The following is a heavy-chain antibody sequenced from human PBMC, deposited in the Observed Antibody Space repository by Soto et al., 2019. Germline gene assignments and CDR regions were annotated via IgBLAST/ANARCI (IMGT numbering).Heavy chain of an antibody. CDR1: GYTFTSYD. Sequence: ASVKGSCKASGYTFTSYDINWLRQATGQGHERMGWMNPNSGNTGYAQKFQGRVTMARNTSISTAYMELSSLRSEDTAVYYCARAGAHQGVGLDVWGQGTTVTVSS. CDR2: MNPNSGNT. J-gene: IGHJ6*02. CDR3: ARAGAHQGVGLDV. D-gene: IGHD1-26*01. V-gene: IGHV1-8*01.